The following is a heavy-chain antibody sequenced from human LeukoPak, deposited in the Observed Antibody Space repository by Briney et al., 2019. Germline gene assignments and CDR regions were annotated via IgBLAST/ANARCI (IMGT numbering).Heavy chain of an antibody. V-gene: IGHV1-2*02. CDR2: INPNTGVT. D-gene: IGHD3/OR15-3a*01. CDR1: GRTFTGYY. J-gene: IGHJ2*01. CDR3: ARDSGGTDAVFPRLDYYFDL. Sequence: GASVKVSCKTSGRTFTGYYLHWVRQAPGQGLEWVGWINPNTGVTMYAQDFQGRVTMTRDTSISTAYMELSRLRHDDTALYYCARDSGGTDAVFPRLDYYFDLWGRGTLVTVSS.